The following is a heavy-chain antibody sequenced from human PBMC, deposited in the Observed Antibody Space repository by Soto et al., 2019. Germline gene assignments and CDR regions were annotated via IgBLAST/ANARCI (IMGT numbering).Heavy chain of an antibody. D-gene: IGHD5-18*01. Sequence: SETLSLTCTVSGGSISSGGYYWSWIRQHPGKGLEWIGYIYYSGSTYYNPSLKSRVTISVDTSKNQFSLKLSSVTAADTAVYYCARVPTGYSPFDPWGQGTLVTVSS. CDR2: IYYSGST. V-gene: IGHV4-31*03. CDR1: GGSISSGGYY. CDR3: ARVPTGYSPFDP. J-gene: IGHJ5*02.